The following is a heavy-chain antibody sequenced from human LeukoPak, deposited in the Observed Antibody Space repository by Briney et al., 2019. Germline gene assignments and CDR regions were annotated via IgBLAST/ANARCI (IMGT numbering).Heavy chain of an antibody. V-gene: IGHV3-23*01. CDR2: IFGSGGSP. J-gene: IGHJ4*02. CDR3: GITTVGCSSGRYPGWPVDY. CDR1: GLSFSNFA. Sequence: RAGGALRLSCAASGLSFSNFAMSWVRQAPGRGPEWVSGIFGSGGSPHYADSVKGRFTISRDNSQNTVYLQLGSLRVEDTAVYYCGITTVGCSSGRYPGWPVDYWGQGALVTVSS. D-gene: IGHD2-2*01.